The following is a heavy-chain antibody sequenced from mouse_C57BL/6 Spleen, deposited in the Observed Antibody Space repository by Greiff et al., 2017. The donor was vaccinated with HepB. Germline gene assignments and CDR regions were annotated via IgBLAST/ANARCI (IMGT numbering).Heavy chain of an antibody. Sequence: EVQLVESGPGLVKPSQSLSLTCSVTGYSITSGYYWYWIRQFPGNKLEWMGYISYDGSNNYNPSLKNRISITRDTSKNQFFLKLNSVTTEDTATYYCARERYDYDTYAMDYWGQGTSVTVSS. J-gene: IGHJ4*01. CDR3: ARERYDYDTYAMDY. D-gene: IGHD2-4*01. CDR2: ISYDGSN. V-gene: IGHV3-6*01. CDR1: GYSITSGYY.